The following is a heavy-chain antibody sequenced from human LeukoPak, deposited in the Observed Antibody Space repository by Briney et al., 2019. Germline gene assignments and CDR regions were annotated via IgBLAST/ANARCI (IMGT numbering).Heavy chain of an antibody. CDR1: GFTFDNYV. Sequence: GGSLRLSCAASGFTFDNYVMAWFRQAPGKGLEWVSTISALFPNTYSADSVKGRFTISRDNSKSTLYLQMNSLRAEDTAVYYCAKTTTGYSSGRYPGWPVDYWGQGTLVTVSS. CDR2: ISALFPNT. CDR3: AKTTTGYSSGRYPGWPVDY. V-gene: IGHV3-23*01. D-gene: IGHD6-19*01. J-gene: IGHJ4*02.